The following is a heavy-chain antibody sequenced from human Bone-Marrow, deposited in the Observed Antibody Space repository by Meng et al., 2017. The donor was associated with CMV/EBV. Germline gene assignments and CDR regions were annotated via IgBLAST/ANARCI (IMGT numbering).Heavy chain of an antibody. CDR3: ARDEGATITTFDY. CDR1: GFTFSDYY. D-gene: IGHD5-24*01. Sequence: GGSLRLSCAASGFTFSDYYMSWIRQAPGKGLEWVSYISSSGSTIYYADSAKGRFTISRDNAKNSLYLQMNSLRAEDTAVYYCARDEGATITTFDYWGQGNLVTVSS. CDR2: ISSSGSTI. J-gene: IGHJ4*02. V-gene: IGHV3-11*04.